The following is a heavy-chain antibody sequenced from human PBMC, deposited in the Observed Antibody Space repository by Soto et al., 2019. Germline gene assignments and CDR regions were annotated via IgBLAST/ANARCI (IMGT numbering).Heavy chain of an antibody. D-gene: IGHD5-12*01. CDR2: IYYSGST. V-gene: IGHV4-31*03. CDR3: ARAIVATIDTYYFDY. CDR1: GGSISSGGYY. Sequence: LSLTCTVSGGSISSGGYYWSWIRQHPGKGLEWIGYIYYSGSTYYNPSLKSRVTISVDTSKNQFSLKLSSVTAADTAVYYCARAIVATIDTYYFDYWGQGTLVT. J-gene: IGHJ4*02.